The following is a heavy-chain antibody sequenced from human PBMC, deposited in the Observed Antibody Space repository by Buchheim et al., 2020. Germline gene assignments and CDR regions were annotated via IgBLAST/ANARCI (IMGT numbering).Heavy chain of an antibody. CDR3: AAGDYWSHPENWFDP. J-gene: IGHJ5*02. CDR1: SGSISSYY. V-gene: IGHV4-59*12. CDR2: IYYTGTT. D-gene: IGHD3-3*01. Sequence: QVQLQESGPGLVKSSETLSLTCSVSSGSISSYYWNWIRQPPGKGLEWIGHIYYTGTTRYNPSLKSRVSISVDTSTNQFSLTLTSVTAADTAIYYCAAGDYWSHPENWFDPWGQGAL.